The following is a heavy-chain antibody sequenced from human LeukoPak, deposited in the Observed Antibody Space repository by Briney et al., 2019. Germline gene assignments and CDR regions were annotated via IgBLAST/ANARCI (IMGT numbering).Heavy chain of an antibody. CDR2: ISGSGGTT. D-gene: IGHD2-15*01. CDR1: GFTSSSYA. V-gene: IGHV3-23*01. Sequence: PRGSLRLSCVASGFTSSSYAMTWVRQAPGKGLEWVSAISGSGGTTYHADSVKGRFTISRDNSKNTLYMQMNSLRAEDTAIYYCAKGQIGYCSGGSCYPVDYWGQGILVTVSS. J-gene: IGHJ4*02. CDR3: AKGQIGYCSGGSCYPVDY.